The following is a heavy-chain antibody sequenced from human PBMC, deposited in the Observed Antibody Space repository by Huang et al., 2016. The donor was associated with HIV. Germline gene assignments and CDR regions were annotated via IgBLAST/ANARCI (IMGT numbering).Heavy chain of an antibody. D-gene: IGHD6-13*01. CDR1: GYTFDRHF. CDR3: ARAPPGIGAAGPDF. V-gene: IGHV1-2*02. Sequence: QVHLLQSGAEVRKPGASVQVSCKASGYTFDRHFIHWVRQAPGQGLEWIGVINPNSVVTKYIQKFQGKITMTRDSSISTCYLDLRGLTADDTAVYYCARAPPGIGAAGPDFWGQGTLVTVSS. CDR2: INPNSVVT. J-gene: IGHJ4*02.